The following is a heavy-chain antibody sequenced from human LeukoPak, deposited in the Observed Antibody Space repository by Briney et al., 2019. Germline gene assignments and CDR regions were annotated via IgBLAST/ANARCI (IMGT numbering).Heavy chain of an antibody. V-gene: IGHV3-74*01. D-gene: IGHD3-10*01. CDR3: ARDEGLGSSLGGFDY. CDR1: GFTFSSYE. J-gene: IGHJ4*02. Sequence: GGSLRLSCAASGFTFSSYEMNWVRQAPGKGLVGVSRMNSDGSSINYADSVKGRFTISRDNAKNTLYLQMNSLRAEDTAVYYCARDEGLGSSLGGFDYWGQGTLVTVSS. CDR2: MNSDGSSI.